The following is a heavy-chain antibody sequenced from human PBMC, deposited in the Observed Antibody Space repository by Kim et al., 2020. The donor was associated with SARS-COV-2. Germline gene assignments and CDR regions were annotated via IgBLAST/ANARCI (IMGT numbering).Heavy chain of an antibody. J-gene: IGHJ6*02. D-gene: IGHD3-3*01. CDR1: GFTFSSYG. CDR3: ARDPRDNYDFWSGYANYYYYGMDV. V-gene: IGHV3-33*08. Sequence: GGSLRLSCAASGFTFSSYGMHWVRQAPGKGLEWVAVIWYDGSNKYYADSVKGRFTISRDNSKNTLYLQMNSLRAEDTAVYYYARDPRDNYDFWSGYANYYYYGMDVWGQGTTVTVSS. CDR2: IWYDGSNK.